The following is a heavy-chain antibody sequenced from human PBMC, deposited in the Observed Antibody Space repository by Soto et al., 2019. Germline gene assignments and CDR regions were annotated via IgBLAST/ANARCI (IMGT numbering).Heavy chain of an antibody. V-gene: IGHV1-2*02. CDR1: GYTFTGYY. CDR2: INPNSGGT. Sequence: ASVKVSCKASGYTFTGYYMHWVRQAPGQGLEWMGWINPNSGGTNYAQKFQGRVTMARDTSISTAYMELSRLRSADTAVYFCAKDSYYDILTGYSRNAFDIWGQGTMVTVSS. D-gene: IGHD3-9*01. J-gene: IGHJ3*02. CDR3: AKDSYYDILTGYSRNAFDI.